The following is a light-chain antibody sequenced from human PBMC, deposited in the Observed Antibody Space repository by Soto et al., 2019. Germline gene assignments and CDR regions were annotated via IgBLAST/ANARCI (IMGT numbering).Light chain of an antibody. J-gene: IGKJ2*01. CDR3: QQTFSVPIT. Sequence: EILMTQSPVTLSVSPGESATLSCRASQSVAYNLAWYQQKPGQAPRLLIYGASTRATDIPARFSGSGFGTEFTLTINSLQSEDFASYFCQQTFSVPITFGQGTNLEI. CDR1: QSVAYN. CDR2: GAS. V-gene: IGKV3-15*01.